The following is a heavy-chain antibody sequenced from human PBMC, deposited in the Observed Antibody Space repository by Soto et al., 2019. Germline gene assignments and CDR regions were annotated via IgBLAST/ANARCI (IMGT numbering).Heavy chain of an antibody. D-gene: IGHD2-2*01. CDR2: IYYSGST. J-gene: IGHJ5*02. CDR3: ARRRSTSCQWCGGDQGGNNWFDP. Sequence: SQTLSLTCTVSGGSIRSSSYYWGWIRQPPGKGLEWIGSIYYSGSTYYNPSLKSRVTISVDTSKNQFSLKLSSVTAADTAVYYCARRRSTSCQWCGGDQGGNNWFDPWGQGTLVTVSS. V-gene: IGHV4-39*01. CDR1: GGSIRSSSYY.